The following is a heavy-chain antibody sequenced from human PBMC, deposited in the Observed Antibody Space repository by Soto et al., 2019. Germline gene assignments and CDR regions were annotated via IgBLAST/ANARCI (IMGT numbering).Heavy chain of an antibody. V-gene: IGHV4-61*01. CDR1: GGSVSSGSYY. J-gene: IGHJ6*02. Sequence: PSETLSLTCTVSGGSVSSGSYYWSWIRQPPGKGLEWIGYIYYSGSTNYNPSLKSRVTISVDTSKNQFSLKLSSVTAADTAVYYCAAYCYYGSGSYPVCGYGMDVWGQGTTVTVSS. CDR2: IYYSGST. D-gene: IGHD3-10*01. CDR3: AAYCYYGSGSYPVCGYGMDV.